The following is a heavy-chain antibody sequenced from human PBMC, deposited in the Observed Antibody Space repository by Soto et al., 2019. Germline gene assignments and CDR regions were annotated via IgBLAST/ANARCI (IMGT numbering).Heavy chain of an antibody. D-gene: IGHD2-2*01. J-gene: IGHJ4*02. CDR3: ARACSSNSCYDVFDY. CDR1: GGSISSGGYS. Sequence: PSETLSLTCAVSGGSISSGGYSWSWIRQPPGKGLEWIGYIYHSGSTYYNPSLKSRVTISVDTSKNQFSLKLSSVTAADTAVYYCARACSSNSCYDVFDYWGQGTLVTVS. V-gene: IGHV4-30-2*01. CDR2: IYHSGST.